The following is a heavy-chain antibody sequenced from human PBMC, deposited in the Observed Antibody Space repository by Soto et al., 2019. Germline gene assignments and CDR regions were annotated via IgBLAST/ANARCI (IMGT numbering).Heavy chain of an antibody. CDR2: IYYSGSL. V-gene: IGHV4-30-4*01. J-gene: IGHJ6*04. CDR1: GGSISSGDSY. Sequence: QVQLQESGPGLVTPSQTLSLTCTVSGGSISSGDSYWSWIRQPPGKGLEWIGYIYYSGSLFYNPSLASRFTISVDASKNQFTLKVHYVTAAETAVYYCARDHCGGSRCSYYYGMDVWVKETSGTVSA. CDR3: ARDHCGGSRCSYYYGMDV. D-gene: IGHD2-15*01.